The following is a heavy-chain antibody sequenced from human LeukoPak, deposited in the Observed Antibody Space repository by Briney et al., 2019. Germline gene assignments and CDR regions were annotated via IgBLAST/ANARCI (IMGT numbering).Heavy chain of an antibody. CDR1: GYTFTSYY. Sequence: ASVRVSFKASGYTFTSYYMHWVRQAPGQGLEWMGIINPSGGSTSYAQKFQGRVTMTRDTSTSTVYMELSSLRSEDTAVYYCARDGEDTAMVTDYWGQGTLVTVSS. CDR2: INPSGGST. J-gene: IGHJ4*02. D-gene: IGHD5-18*01. V-gene: IGHV1-46*01. CDR3: ARDGEDTAMVTDY.